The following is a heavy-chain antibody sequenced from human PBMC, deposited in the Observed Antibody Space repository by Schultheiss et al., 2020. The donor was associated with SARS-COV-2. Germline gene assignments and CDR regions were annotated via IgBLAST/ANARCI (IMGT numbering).Heavy chain of an antibody. CDR2: IYSGGFT. J-gene: IGHJ4*02. Sequence: GGSLRLSCAASGFTVRSNYMSWVRQAPGKGLEWVSLIYSGGFTYYADSVKGRFTISRDNSKNTVYLQMYSLRAEDTAVYYCATFRNGWSAFDYWGQGTLVTVSS. V-gene: IGHV3-53*01. CDR3: ATFRNGWSAFDY. D-gene: IGHD6-19*01. CDR1: GFTVRSNY.